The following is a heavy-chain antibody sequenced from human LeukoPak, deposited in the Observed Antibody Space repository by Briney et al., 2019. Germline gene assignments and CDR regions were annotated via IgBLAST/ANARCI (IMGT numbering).Heavy chain of an antibody. CDR1: GFTFSKYW. Sequence: GGSLSLSCAASGFTFSKYWMLWVRQAPGKGLESVSRINTDGTVTTYADSVKGRFTVSRDNADNTMFLQMNSVRDEDTAVYYCATKQWLAPPPDSWGQGTPVTVSS. CDR3: ATKQWLAPPPDS. CDR2: INTDGTVT. V-gene: IGHV3-74*01. D-gene: IGHD6-19*01. J-gene: IGHJ4*02.